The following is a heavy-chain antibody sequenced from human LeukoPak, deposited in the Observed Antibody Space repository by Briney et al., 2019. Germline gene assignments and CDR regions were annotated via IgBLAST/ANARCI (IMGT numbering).Heavy chain of an antibody. CDR3: ARAMLGLYYFDY. V-gene: IGHV4-34*01. CDR2: INHSGST. J-gene: IGHJ4*02. CDR1: GGSFSGYN. Sequence: PSETLYLTCADYGGSFSGYNWNWIRQPPGKGQEWIGEINHSGSTNYNPSLKSRVTISVDTSKNQFSLKLSSVTAADTAVYYCARAMLGLYYFDYWGQGTLVTVSS. D-gene: IGHD2-2*01.